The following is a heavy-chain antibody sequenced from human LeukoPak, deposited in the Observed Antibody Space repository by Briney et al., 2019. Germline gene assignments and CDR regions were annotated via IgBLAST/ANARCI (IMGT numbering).Heavy chain of an antibody. CDR1: GFTFSSYA. CDR2: ISGSGDST. D-gene: IGHD3-16*01. CDR3: AKGTMMIIPLFEY. V-gene: IGHV3-23*01. Sequence: GGSLRLSCAASGFTFSSYAMSCVRQAPGKGLEWVSAISGSGDSTYYADSVKGRFTISRDNSKNTLYLQMNSLRAEDTAIYYCAKGTMMIIPLFEYWGQGTLVTVSS. J-gene: IGHJ4*02.